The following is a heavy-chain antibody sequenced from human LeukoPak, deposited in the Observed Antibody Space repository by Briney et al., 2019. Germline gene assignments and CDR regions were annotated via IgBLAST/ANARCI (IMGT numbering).Heavy chain of an antibody. J-gene: IGHJ4*02. V-gene: IGHV4-34*01. D-gene: IGHD2/OR15-2a*01. Sequence: KPSETLSLTCAVYGGSFSGFYWTWIRQPPGKGLEWIGEINYNGSTNYNPSLKSRVTISVDTSKNQFSLTVNSVTAADTAVYYCARRRTFDYWGQGTLVTVSS. CDR2: INYNGST. CDR3: ARRRTFDY. CDR1: GGSFSGFY.